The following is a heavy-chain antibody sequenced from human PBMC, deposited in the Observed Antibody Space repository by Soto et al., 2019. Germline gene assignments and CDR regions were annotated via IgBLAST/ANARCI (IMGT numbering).Heavy chain of an antibody. CDR2: TTHDGHSK. Sequence: QVQLVQSGGGVVQPGRSLRLSCTASGFTFSKFSMHWVRQPPGKGLEWVTLTTHDGHSKYYADSVKGRFTCSRDNSQNTLYLQLDSLRPDDTALYFCASQSGGVYFDYWGQGALVTVSS. D-gene: IGHD3-10*01. CDR3: ASQSGGVYFDY. CDR1: GFTFSKFS. V-gene: IGHV3-30*04. J-gene: IGHJ4*02.